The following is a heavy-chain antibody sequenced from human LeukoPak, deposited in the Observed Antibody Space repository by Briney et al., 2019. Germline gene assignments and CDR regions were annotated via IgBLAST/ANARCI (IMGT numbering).Heavy chain of an antibody. CDR3: ARAQVYYYGMDV. Sequence: GGSLRLSCAASGFTSSSYDMHWVRQATGKGLEWVSAIGTAGDTYYPGSVKGRFTISRENAKNSLYLQMNSLRAEDTAVYYCARAQVYYYGMDVWGQGTTVTVSS. V-gene: IGHV3-13*01. CDR2: IGTAGDT. J-gene: IGHJ6*02. CDR1: GFTSSSYD.